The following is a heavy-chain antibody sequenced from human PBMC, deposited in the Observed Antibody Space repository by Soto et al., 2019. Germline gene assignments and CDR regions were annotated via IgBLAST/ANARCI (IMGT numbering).Heavy chain of an antibody. CDR3: ARDNCSGGSCYSDARMDV. J-gene: IGHJ6*02. CDR1: GYTFTSYD. Sequence: ASVKVSCKASGYTFTSYDINWVRQATGQGLEWMGWMNPNSGNTGYAQKFQGWVTMTRDTSISTAYMELSRLISDDTAVYYCARDNCSGGSCYSDARMDVWGQGTTVTVSS. CDR2: MNPNSGNT. D-gene: IGHD2-15*01. V-gene: IGHV1-8*01.